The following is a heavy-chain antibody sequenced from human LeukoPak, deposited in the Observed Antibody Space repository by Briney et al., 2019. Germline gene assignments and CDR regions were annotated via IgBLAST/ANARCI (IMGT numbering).Heavy chain of an antibody. D-gene: IGHD3-10*01. J-gene: IGHJ4*02. CDR2: IIPIFGTA. Sequence: SVKVSCKASGGTFSSYAISWVRQAPGQGLEWMGRIIPIFGTANYAQKFQGRVTMTRDTSTSTVYMELSSLRSEDTAVYYCARDLRGLRWFGLIDYWGQGTLVTVSS. CDR1: GGTFSSYA. V-gene: IGHV1-69*05. CDR3: ARDLRGLRWFGLIDY.